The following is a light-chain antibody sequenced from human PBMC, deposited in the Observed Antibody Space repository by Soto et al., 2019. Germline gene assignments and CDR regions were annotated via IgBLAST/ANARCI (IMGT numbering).Light chain of an antibody. CDR2: DVA. Sequence: QSVLTQPASVSASPGQSITISCTGNSSDVGGSNFVSWYQQHPGKPPKLIIYDVATRPSGVSNRFSGSKSGSTASLIISRLQTEDEADYYCVSFTSSTTYVFGSGTKLTVL. V-gene: IGLV2-14*03. CDR3: VSFTSSTTYV. CDR1: SSDVGGSNF. J-gene: IGLJ1*01.